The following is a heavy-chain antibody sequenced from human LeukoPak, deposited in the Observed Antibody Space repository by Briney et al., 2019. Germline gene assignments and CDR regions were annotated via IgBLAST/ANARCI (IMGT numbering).Heavy chain of an antibody. V-gene: IGHV4-39*07. D-gene: IGHD6-13*01. CDR2: LDESGRP. CDR1: GGSTRSGRHH. J-gene: IGHJ6*03. Sequence: PSETLPLTCTVSGGSTRSGRHHWAWVRQPPGKGLEFIGSLDESGRPYYNAPLESRVTISEDSSGKQFSLNLSSVTAADTAVYYCARDLGVYPFFMDVWGRGTTVSVSS. CDR3: ARDLGVYPFFMDV.